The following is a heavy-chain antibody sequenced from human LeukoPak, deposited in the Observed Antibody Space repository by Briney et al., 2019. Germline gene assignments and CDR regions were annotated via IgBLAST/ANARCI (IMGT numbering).Heavy chain of an antibody. J-gene: IGHJ4*02. D-gene: IGHD6-19*01. CDR2: IYSGGST. V-gene: IGHV3-53*01. Sequence: GGSLRLSCAASGFTVSSNYMSWVRQAPGKGLEWVSIIYSGGSTYYADSVKGRITISRDNSKNTLYLQTNSLRAEDTAVYYCARDRVGSGWYLDYWGQGTLVTVSS. CDR1: GFTVSSNY. CDR3: ARDRVGSGWYLDY.